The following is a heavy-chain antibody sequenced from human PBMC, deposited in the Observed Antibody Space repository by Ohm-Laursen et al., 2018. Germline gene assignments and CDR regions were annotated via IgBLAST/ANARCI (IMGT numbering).Heavy chain of an antibody. J-gene: IGHJ6*02. D-gene: IGHD2-21*02. Sequence: SVKVSCKASGYTFTSYGISWVRQAPGQGLEWMGWISAYNGNTNYAQKLQGRVTITADESTSTAYMELSSLRSEDTAVYYCAGEAYCGGDCYSSNGRDVWGQGTTVTVSS. CDR2: ISAYNGNT. CDR3: AGEAYCGGDCYSSNGRDV. CDR1: GYTFTSYG. V-gene: IGHV1-18*01.